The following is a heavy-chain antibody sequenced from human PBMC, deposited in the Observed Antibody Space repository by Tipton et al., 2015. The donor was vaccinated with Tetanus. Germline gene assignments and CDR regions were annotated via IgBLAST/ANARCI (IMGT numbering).Heavy chain of an antibody. Sequence: SLRLSCAASGFIFSSYGIHWVRQAPGKGLEWVAVSWYDGTDQYYADSVKGRFTLSRDNSKNTLYLEMNSLRAEGAALYYCAREADCSGGSCFSGDCDNWGQGTQVTVSS. CDR3: AREADCSGGSCFSGDCDN. CDR1: GFIFSSYG. J-gene: IGHJ4*02. CDR2: SWYDGTDQ. V-gene: IGHV3-33*01. D-gene: IGHD2-15*01.